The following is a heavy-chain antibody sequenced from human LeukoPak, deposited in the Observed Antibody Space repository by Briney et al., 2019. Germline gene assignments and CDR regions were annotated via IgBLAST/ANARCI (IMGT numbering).Heavy chain of an antibody. Sequence: SVKVSCKASGFTFTSSAVQWVRQARGQRLEWIGWIVVGSGNTNYAQKFQERVTITRDMSTSTAYMELSSLRSEDTAVYYCAADRYCSSTSCSSNRKGGMDVWGQGTTVTVSS. CDR1: GFTFTSSA. J-gene: IGHJ6*02. V-gene: IGHV1-58*01. CDR2: IVVGSGNT. D-gene: IGHD2-2*01. CDR3: AADRYCSSTSCSSNRKGGMDV.